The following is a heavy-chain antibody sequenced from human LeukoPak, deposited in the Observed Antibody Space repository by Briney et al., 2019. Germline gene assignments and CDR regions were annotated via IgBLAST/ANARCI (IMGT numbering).Heavy chain of an antibody. CDR3: ARARFSSSWYTGPFDY. CDR1: GFTFSSYS. J-gene: IGHJ4*02. Sequence: PGGSLRLSCAASGFTFSSYSMNWVRQAPGKGLEWVSSISSSSSYIYYADSVKGRFTISRDNAKNSLYLQMNSLRAEDTAVYYCARARFSSSWYTGPFDYWGQGTLVTVSS. D-gene: IGHD6-13*01. V-gene: IGHV3-21*01. CDR2: ISSSSSYI.